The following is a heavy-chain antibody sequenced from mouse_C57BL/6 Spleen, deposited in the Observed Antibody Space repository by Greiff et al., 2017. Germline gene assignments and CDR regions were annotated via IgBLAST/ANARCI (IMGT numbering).Heavy chain of an antibody. V-gene: IGHV1-69*01. CDR3: ASSRAYSSKKPFAY. J-gene: IGHJ3*01. D-gene: IGHD2-5*01. Sequence: QVQLLQPGAELVMPGASVKLSCKASGFTFTSYWMHWVKQRPGQGLEWIGAFDPSASYTYYNQKVKGKSTLTVDKSSSTAYMHLRSLTSEYSAVYYCASSRAYSSKKPFAYWGQGTLVTVSA. CDR1: GFTFTSYW. CDR2: FDPSASYT.